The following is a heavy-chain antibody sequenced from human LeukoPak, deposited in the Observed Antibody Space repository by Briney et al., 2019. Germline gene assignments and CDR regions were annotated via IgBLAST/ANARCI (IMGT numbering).Heavy chain of an antibody. D-gene: IGHD3-22*01. CDR1: GFTFSSYA. CDR3: AKSPTYYYDTSGRRYFDL. CDR2: ISASGVST. Sequence: GGSLRLSCTASGFTFSSYAMNWVRQGPGKGLEWLSGISASGVSTFYADSVEAQFTISRDNSKNTPYLQMNSLRAEDTAVYACAKSPTYYYDTSGRRYFDLWGPGTLVTVSS. V-gene: IGHV3-23*01. J-gene: IGHJ2*01.